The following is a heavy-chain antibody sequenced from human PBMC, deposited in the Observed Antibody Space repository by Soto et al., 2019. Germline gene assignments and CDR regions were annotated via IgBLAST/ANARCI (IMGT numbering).Heavy chain of an antibody. CDR1: GYSFTSYC. V-gene: IGHV5-51*01. CDR2: IYPGDSDT. Sequence: GESLKISCKGSGYSFTSYCIGSVRQMPGKGLEWMGIIYPGDSDTRYSPSFQGQVTISADKSISTPYLQWSSLKASDTAMYYCVRLTTVTTSDYYYYMDVWGKGTTVTVSS. D-gene: IGHD4-17*01. J-gene: IGHJ6*03. CDR3: VRLTTVTTSDYYYYMDV.